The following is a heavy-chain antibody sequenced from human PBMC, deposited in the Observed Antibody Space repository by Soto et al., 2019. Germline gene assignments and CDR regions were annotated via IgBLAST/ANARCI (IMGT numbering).Heavy chain of an antibody. J-gene: IGHJ4*02. CDR1: GASISSYF. Sequence: SETLSLTCTVSGASISSYFWSWIRQPPGKGLEWIGYISHLENTFYNPSFQSRLTLSIDRSKNQFSLNLASLTTADTAVYYCARGGGYDPFDYWGQGTLVTVSS. CDR2: ISHLENT. V-gene: IGHV4-59*04. CDR3: ARGGGYDPFDY. D-gene: IGHD5-12*01.